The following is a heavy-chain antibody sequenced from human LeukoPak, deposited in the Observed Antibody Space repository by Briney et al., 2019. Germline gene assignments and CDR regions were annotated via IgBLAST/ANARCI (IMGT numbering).Heavy chain of an antibody. J-gene: IGHJ6*03. Sequence: ASVKVSCKASGYTFTGYYMHWVRQAPGQGLEWMGWISAYNGNTNCAQKLQGRVTMTTDTSTSTAYMELRSLRSDDTAVYYCARDYSNYATPGYYYYMDVWGKGTTVTVSS. V-gene: IGHV1-18*04. CDR2: ISAYNGNT. D-gene: IGHD4-11*01. CDR1: GYTFTGYY. CDR3: ARDYSNYATPGYYYYMDV.